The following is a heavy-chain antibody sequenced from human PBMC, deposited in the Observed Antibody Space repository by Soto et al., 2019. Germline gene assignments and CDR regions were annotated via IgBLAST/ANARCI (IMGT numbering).Heavy chain of an antibody. CDR3: ARGSDIVVVVAAMDV. D-gene: IGHD2-15*01. Sequence: GGSLRLSCAASGFTFSSYSMNWVRQAPGKGLEWVSSISSSSSYIYYADSVKGRFTISRDNAKNSLYLQMNSLRAEDTAVYYCARGSDIVVVVAAMDVWGKGTTVTVSS. CDR2: ISSSSSYI. CDR1: GFTFSSYS. V-gene: IGHV3-21*01. J-gene: IGHJ6*04.